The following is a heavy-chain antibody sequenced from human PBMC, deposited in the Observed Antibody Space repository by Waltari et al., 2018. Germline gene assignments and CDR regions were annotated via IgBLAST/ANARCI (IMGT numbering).Heavy chain of an antibody. Sequence: EVQLVESGGGLVKPGGSLRLSCAASGFTFSNAWMSWVRQAPGKGLEGVGLMKSKTYGGTTDYAAPVKGRFTMSRDDSKNTLYLQMNSLKTEDTAVYYCTMHSGSYYFDYWGQGTLVTVSS. CDR3: TMHSGSYYFDY. CDR2: MKSKTYGGTT. V-gene: IGHV3-15*01. CDR1: GFTFSNAW. D-gene: IGHD1-26*01. J-gene: IGHJ4*02.